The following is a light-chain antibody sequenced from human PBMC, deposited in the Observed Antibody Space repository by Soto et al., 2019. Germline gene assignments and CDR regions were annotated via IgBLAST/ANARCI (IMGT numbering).Light chain of an antibody. CDR2: QAS. J-gene: IGKJ1*01. CDR3: QHYTSYSEA. Sequence: IQRTRSPSTLSGSVGDSVTITCGASQTISSWLSWYQQKPGKAPNLLIYQASSLDSGVPSRVSGTGPRTEFTLTISSLQPDPSATYYPQHYTSYSEAFRQPTQVDIK. V-gene: IGKV1-5*03. CDR1: QTISSW.